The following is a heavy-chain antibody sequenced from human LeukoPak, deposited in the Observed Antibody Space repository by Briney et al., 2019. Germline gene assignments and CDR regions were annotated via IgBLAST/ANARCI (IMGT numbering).Heavy chain of an antibody. Sequence: SQTLSLTCAISGDSVSGSSAAWNWIRQSPSRGLEWLGRTYYRSKWYSDYAVSLKGRITINPDTSKNQFSLHLNSVTPDDTAVYYCARDVGAFDYWGQGTLVTVSS. V-gene: IGHV6-1*01. CDR1: GDSVSGSSAA. CDR2: TYYRSKWYS. J-gene: IGHJ4*02. D-gene: IGHD1-26*01. CDR3: ARDVGAFDY.